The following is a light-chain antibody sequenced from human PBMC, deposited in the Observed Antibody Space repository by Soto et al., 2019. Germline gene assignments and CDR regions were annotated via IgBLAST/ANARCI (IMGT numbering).Light chain of an antibody. CDR3: SSCTRINTHVV. CDR1: SSDIGGCNY. CDR2: DVT. J-gene: IGLJ2*01. V-gene: IGLV2-14*01. Sequence: QSALTQPASVSGSPGQSITISCTGTSSDIGGCNYVSWYQQHPGKAPKLIIYDVTNRPSGVSKRFSGSKSGNTASLTISGLQTEYEAEYYCSSCTRINTHVVFGGGTKLTVL.